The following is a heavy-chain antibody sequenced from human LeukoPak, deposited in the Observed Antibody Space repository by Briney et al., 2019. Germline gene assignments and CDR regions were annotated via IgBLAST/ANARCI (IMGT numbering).Heavy chain of an antibody. CDR3: AKHPYYYYDSSGYYRDF. Sequence: PGGSLRLSCAASGFTFSSYGMHWVRQAPGKGLEWVAVISYDGSNKYYADSVKGRFTISRDNSKNTLYLQMNSLRAEDTAVYYCAKHPYYYYDSSGYYRDFWGQGTLVTVSS. J-gene: IGHJ4*02. CDR2: ISYDGSNK. D-gene: IGHD3-22*01. V-gene: IGHV3-30*18. CDR1: GFTFSSYG.